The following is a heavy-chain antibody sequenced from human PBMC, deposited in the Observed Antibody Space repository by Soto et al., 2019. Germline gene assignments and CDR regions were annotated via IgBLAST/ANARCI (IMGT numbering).Heavy chain of an antibody. Sequence: PSETLSLTCTVSGGSISSYYWSWIRQPPGKGLEWIGYIYYSGSTNYNPSLKSRVTISVDTSKNQFSLKLSSVTAADTAVYYCARVRLIAARPFYFDYWGQGTLVTVSS. J-gene: IGHJ4*02. CDR1: GGSISSYY. D-gene: IGHD6-6*01. CDR3: ARVRLIAARPFYFDY. V-gene: IGHV4-59*01. CDR2: IYYSGST.